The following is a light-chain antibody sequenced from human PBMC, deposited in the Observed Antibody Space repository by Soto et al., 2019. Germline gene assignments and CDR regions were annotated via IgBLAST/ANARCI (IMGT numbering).Light chain of an antibody. V-gene: IGLV1-44*01. CDR2: SNN. CDR3: AAWYDSLNGPV. Sequence: QSVLTQPPSASGTPGQRVTISCSGSSSNIGSNRVNWYQQLPGTAPKLLIYSNNQRLSGVPDRFSGSKSGTSASLAISGLQSEDETDYYCAAWYDSLNGPVFGGGTKLTVL. J-gene: IGLJ3*02. CDR1: SSNIGSNR.